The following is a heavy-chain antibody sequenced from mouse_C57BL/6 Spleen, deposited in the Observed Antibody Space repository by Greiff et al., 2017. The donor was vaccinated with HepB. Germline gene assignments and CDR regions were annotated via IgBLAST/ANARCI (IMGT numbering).Heavy chain of an antibody. CDR2: INPYNGGT. Sequence: EVQLQQSGPVLVKPGASVKMSCKASGYTFTDYYMHWVKQSHGKSLEWIGVINPYNGGTSYNQKFKGKATMTVDKPSSTAYMELNSLTSEDSAVYYCARRDDWYFDVWGTGTTVTVSS. V-gene: IGHV1-19*01. CDR3: ARRDDWYFDV. CDR1: GYTFTDYY. J-gene: IGHJ1*03. D-gene: IGHD3-3*01.